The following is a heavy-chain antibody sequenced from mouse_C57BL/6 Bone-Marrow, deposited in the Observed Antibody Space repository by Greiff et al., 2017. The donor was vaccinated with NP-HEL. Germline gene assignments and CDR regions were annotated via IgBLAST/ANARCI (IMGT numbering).Heavy chain of an antibody. D-gene: IGHD3-2*02. CDR1: GYTFTSYG. CDR3: ARWGRLYFGY. CDR2: IYPRSGNN. J-gene: IGHJ2*01. Sequence: VMLVESGAELARPGASVKLSCKASGYTFTSYGISWVKQRPGQGLEWIGEIYPRSGNNYYNEKFKGKATLTANKYSSTAYMELRSLTSEDSAVYFCARWGRLYFGYWGQGTTLTVSS. V-gene: IGHV1-81*01.